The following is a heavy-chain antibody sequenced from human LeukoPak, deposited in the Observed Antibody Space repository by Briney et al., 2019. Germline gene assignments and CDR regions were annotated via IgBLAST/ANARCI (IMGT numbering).Heavy chain of an antibody. V-gene: IGHV1-2*02. CDR1: GYTFTGYY. CDR2: INPSSGGT. CDR3: GRVSCWLQSNGGFDY. D-gene: IGHD1-1*01. Sequence: ASLEVSCKASGYTFTGYYMHWVRQAPGQGLEWMGWINPSSGGTNFAQKFQGRVTMTRDTSISTAYMELSRLTSDETAFYYCGRVSCWLQSNGGFDYWGQGTLVTVSS. J-gene: IGHJ4*02.